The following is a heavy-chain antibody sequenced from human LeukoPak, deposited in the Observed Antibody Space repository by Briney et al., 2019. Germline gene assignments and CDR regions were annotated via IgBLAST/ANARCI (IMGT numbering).Heavy chain of an antibody. D-gene: IGHD3-3*01. CDR1: GGTFSSYA. CDR2: IIPIFGTA. Sequence: TSVKVSCKASGGTFSSYAISWVRQAPGQGLEWMGGIIPIFGTANYAQKFQGRVTITADESTSTAYMELSSLRSEDTAVYYCARDGDFWSGYYNWGQGTLVTVSS. J-gene: IGHJ4*02. CDR3: ARDGDFWSGYYN. V-gene: IGHV1-69*13.